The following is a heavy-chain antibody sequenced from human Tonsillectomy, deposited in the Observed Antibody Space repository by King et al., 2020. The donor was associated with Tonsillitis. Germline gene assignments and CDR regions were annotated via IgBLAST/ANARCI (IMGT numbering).Heavy chain of an antibody. CDR2: IRSNTFGETT. V-gene: IGHV3-49*04. Sequence: VRLVESGGGLVQPGRSLRLSCTASGFTFGDYGISWVRQAPGKGLEWLGFIRSNTFGETTEYAASVKGRFTISRDNSKSIAYLQMNSLKTEDTAAYYCSRGDYYDSSGFYHTFDIWGQGTMVTVSS. CDR1: GFTFGDYG. J-gene: IGHJ3*02. CDR3: SRGDYYDSSGFYHTFDI. D-gene: IGHD3-22*01.